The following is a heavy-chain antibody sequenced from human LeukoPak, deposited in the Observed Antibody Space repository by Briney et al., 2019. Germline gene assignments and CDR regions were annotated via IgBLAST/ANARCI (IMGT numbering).Heavy chain of an antibody. J-gene: IGHJ4*02. CDR1: GGSISSGGYY. CDR3: ARALDDYGDYAYSD. V-gene: IGHV4-61*02. D-gene: IGHD4-17*01. Sequence: SQTLSLTCTVSGGSISSGGYYWSWIRQPPGKGLEWIGRIYTSGSTNYNPSLKSRVTMSVDTSKNQFSLKLSSVTAADTAVYYCARALDDYGDYAYSDWGQGTLVTVSS. CDR2: IYTSGST.